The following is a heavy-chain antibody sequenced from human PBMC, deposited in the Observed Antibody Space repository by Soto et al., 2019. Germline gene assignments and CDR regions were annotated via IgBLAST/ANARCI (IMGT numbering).Heavy chain of an antibody. CDR3: AREGGSEWSSEAYGDAYNWFDP. J-gene: IGHJ5*01. D-gene: IGHD4-17*01. V-gene: IGHV1-69*01. CDR2: IIPTFATP. CDR1: GGTFSSDA. Sequence: QVQLVQSGAEVKKPGSSVQVSCKASGGTFSSDAMSWVRQAPGQGLEWMGGIIPTFATPKYAQKFQGRVTIAADESTSTAFIGLRSLTSEDTDVYYCAREGGSEWSSEAYGDAYNWFDPWGQGTLVTVSS.